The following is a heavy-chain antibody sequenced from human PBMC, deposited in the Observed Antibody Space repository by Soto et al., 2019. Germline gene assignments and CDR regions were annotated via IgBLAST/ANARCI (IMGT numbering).Heavy chain of an antibody. CDR2: MNPDSGNT. V-gene: IGHV1-8*01. CDR3: AREAASDPSFYYHYMDV. D-gene: IGHD3-10*01. Sequence: QEQLVQSGAEVKRPGAPVKVSCKASGYTFSKYNINWVRQASGQGLEWMGWMNPDSGNTGYAEKFQGRVTMTRNSSISTAYMELSGLRSEDTAVYYCAREAASDPSFYYHYMDVWGKGTTVTVSS. J-gene: IGHJ6*03. CDR1: GYTFSKYN.